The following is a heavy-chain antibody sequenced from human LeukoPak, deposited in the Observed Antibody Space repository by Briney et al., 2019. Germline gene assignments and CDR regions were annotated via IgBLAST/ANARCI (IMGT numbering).Heavy chain of an antibody. CDR2: IYYSGNT. CDR1: GDSISTSNSY. CDR3: ARSRWGDAFDI. D-gene: IGHD4-23*01. V-gene: IGHV4-39*07. Sequence: SETLSLTCTVSGDSISTSNSYWGWIRQPPGKGLEWIGSIYYSGNTYYNASLKSRVTISVDTSKNQFSLKLSSVTAADTAVYYCARSRWGDAFDIWGQGTMVTVSS. J-gene: IGHJ3*02.